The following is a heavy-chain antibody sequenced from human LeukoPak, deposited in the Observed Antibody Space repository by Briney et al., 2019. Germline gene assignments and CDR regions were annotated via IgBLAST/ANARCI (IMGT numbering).Heavy chain of an antibody. CDR3: ARVGRGDHTWGSYSCDH. Sequence: SETLSLTCTVSGDSISSNHWSWIRQPPGKGLEWIGYISYSGSTSYNPSLKSRVTISVDTSKNQFSLRLSSVTAADTAVYYCARVGRGDHTWGSYSCDHWGQGTLVTVSS. J-gene: IGHJ4*02. V-gene: IGHV4-59*01. CDR2: ISYSGST. D-gene: IGHD3-16*01. CDR1: GDSISSNH.